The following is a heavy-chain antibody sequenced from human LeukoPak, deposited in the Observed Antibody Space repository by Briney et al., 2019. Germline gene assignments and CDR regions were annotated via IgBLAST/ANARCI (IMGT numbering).Heavy chain of an antibody. CDR2: INPSGGST. V-gene: IGHV1-46*01. D-gene: IGHD6-13*01. CDR3: ATWAAAGPGPFDY. J-gene: IGHJ4*02. CDR1: GYTFTSYY. Sequence: ASVKVSCKASGYTFTSYYMHWVRQAPGQGLEWMGIINPSGGSTSYAQKFQGRVTMTRDMSTSTVYMELSSLRSEDTAVYYCATWAAAGPGPFDYWGQGTLVTVSS.